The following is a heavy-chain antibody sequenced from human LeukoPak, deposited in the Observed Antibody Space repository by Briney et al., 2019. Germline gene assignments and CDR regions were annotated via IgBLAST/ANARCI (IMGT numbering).Heavy chain of an antibody. J-gene: IGHJ6*02. Sequence: SVKVSCKASGGTFSSYALSWVRQAPGQELEWMGRIIPIFGTANYAQKFQGRVTITADESTSTAYMELSSLRSEDTAIYYCARGGNTSDLYYGMDVWGQGTTVTVSS. D-gene: IGHD6-25*01. V-gene: IGHV1-69*15. CDR1: GGTFSSYA. CDR2: IIPIFGTA. CDR3: ARGGNTSDLYYGMDV.